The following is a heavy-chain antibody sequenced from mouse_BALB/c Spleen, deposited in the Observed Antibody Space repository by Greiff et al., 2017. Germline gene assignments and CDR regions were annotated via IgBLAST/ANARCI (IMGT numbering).Heavy chain of an antibody. CDR1: GYTFTSYW. D-gene: IGHD1-1*01. J-gene: IGHJ3*01. V-gene: IGHV1-52*01. Sequence: VQLQQPGAELVRPGASVKLSCKASGYTFTSYWMNWVKQRPEQGLEWIGRIDPYDSETHYNQKFKDKAILTVDKSSSTAYMELRSLTSEDSAVYYCTRGRSPSVGGFAYWGQGTLVTVSA. CDR2: IDPYDSET. CDR3: TRGRSPSVGGFAY.